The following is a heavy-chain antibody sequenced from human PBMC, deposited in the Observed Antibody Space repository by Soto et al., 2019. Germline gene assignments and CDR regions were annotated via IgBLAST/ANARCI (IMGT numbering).Heavy chain of an antibody. CDR1: EGTFNSYA. CDR3: ASVASRWYPYFADS. J-gene: IGHJ4*02. Sequence: QAQVVQSGAEVRKPGSSVKLSCKASEGTFNSYAIAWVRQAPGQGLEWMGGIIPYYNTLNYAQKFQDRVTITADDSTNTVYLELSSLRSADTAGYFCASVASRWYPYFADSGAQGTLVSFSS. V-gene: IGHV1-69*01. CDR2: IIPYYNTL. D-gene: IGHD6-13*01.